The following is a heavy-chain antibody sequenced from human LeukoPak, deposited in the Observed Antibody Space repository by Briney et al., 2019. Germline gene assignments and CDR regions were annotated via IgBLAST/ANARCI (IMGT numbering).Heavy chain of an antibody. CDR3: ARGQGPGVATRRGGLDI. D-gene: IGHD6-6*01. CDR1: GGSIYGGDYY. Sequence: SETLSLTCTVSGGSIYGGDYYWTWIRQSPGQGLQWIGYIYYTGTTYYNPSLKSRATISVDTSQDKFSLRLNSVTAADMAVYFCARGQGPGVATRRGGLDIWGQGTTVTVSS. CDR2: IYYTGTT. J-gene: IGHJ3*02. V-gene: IGHV4-30-4*01.